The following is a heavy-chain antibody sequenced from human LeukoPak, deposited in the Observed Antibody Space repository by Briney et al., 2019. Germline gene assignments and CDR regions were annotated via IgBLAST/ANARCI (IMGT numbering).Heavy chain of an antibody. J-gene: IGHJ4*02. CDR2: IYHSGST. CDR1: GGSISSSNW. CDR3: ARAKDSSGWYYFDY. D-gene: IGHD6-19*01. V-gene: IGHV4-4*02. Sequence: PSGTLSLTCAVSGGSISSSNWWSWVRQPPGKGLEWIGEIYHSGSTNYNPSLKSRVTISVDKSKNQFSLKLSSVTAADTAVYYCARAKDSSGWYYFDYWGQGTLSPSPQ.